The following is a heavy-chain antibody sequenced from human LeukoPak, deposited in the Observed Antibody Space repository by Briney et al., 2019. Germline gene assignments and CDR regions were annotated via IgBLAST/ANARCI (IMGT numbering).Heavy chain of an antibody. V-gene: IGHV3-74*01. Sequence: GGSLRLSCAASGFTFSSYWMHWVRQAPGKGLEWVSSINYDGAYTNYADSVKGRFTISRDNSRNTLYMQMNSLRAEDTAIYYCAKWGVDKGEWRHYVDYWGQGRLVIVSS. CDR3: AKWGVDKGEWRHYVDY. D-gene: IGHD3-16*01. J-gene: IGHJ4*02. CDR1: GFTFSSYW. CDR2: INYDGAYT.